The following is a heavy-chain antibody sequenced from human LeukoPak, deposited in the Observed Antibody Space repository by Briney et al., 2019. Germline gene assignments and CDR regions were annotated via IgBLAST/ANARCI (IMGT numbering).Heavy chain of an antibody. V-gene: IGHV4-39*01. CDR2: TYYSGST. D-gene: IGHD3-10*01. CDR1: GGSISSNSYY. CDR3: ARNRYYYGSGSYGVPNWFDP. J-gene: IGHJ5*02. Sequence: PSETLSLICTVSGGSISSNSYYWGWIRQPPGKGLKWIGSTYYSGSTYYNPSLKSRVTISVDTSKNQFSLKLSSVTAADTAVYYCARNRYYYGSGSYGVPNWFDPWGQGTLVTVSS.